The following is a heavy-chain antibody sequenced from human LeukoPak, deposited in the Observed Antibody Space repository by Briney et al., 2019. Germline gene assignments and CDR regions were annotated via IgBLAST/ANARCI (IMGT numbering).Heavy chain of an antibody. V-gene: IGHV3-66*01. J-gene: IGHJ3*02. Sequence: HPGGSLRLSCAASGFTVSSNYVSWVRQAPGKGLEWVSVIYSGGSTYYADSVKGRFTISRDNSKNTLYLQMNSLRAEDTAVYYCARDPKGYGGTDAFDIWGQGTMVTVSS. CDR1: GFTVSSNY. D-gene: IGHD4-23*01. CDR2: IYSGGST. CDR3: ARDPKGYGGTDAFDI.